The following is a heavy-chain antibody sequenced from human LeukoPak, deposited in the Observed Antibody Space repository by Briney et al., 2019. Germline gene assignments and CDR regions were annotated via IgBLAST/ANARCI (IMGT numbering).Heavy chain of an antibody. V-gene: IGHV3-43*01. CDR3: ANDADDSGDYVGIDY. D-gene: IGHD4-17*01. J-gene: IGHJ4*02. Sequence: GSVTSYADSVRGRFTISRDNTRNSLYLQINSLRPEDTAIYYCANDADDSGDYVGIDYWGQGILVAVSS. CDR2: GSVT.